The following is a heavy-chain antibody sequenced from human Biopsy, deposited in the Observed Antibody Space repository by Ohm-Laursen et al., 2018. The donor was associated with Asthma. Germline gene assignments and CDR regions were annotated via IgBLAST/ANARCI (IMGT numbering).Heavy chain of an antibody. CDR3: VRDGTDDAFDI. CDR1: GFTFMTYG. CDR2: ISKDASTQ. J-gene: IGHJ3*02. D-gene: IGHD1-1*01. Sequence: SLRLSCAASGFTFMTYGMHWVRQVPGKGLEWVGVISKDASTQDHADSVKGRFTMARDNSKNTLDLQMNSLREEDTAVYYCVRDGTDDAFDIWGQGTVVSVSS. V-gene: IGHV3-30*06.